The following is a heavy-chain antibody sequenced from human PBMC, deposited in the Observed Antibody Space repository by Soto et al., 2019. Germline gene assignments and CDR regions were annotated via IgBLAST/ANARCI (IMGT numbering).Heavy chain of an antibody. D-gene: IGHD2-2*01. J-gene: IGHJ4*02. Sequence: QVQLVQSGAVVKKPGASVKVSCKASGYTFTSYAMHWVRQAPGQRLEWMGWINAGNGNTKYSQKFQGRVTITRDTSASTAYMDLSSLRSEDTAVYYCARALGVVTDDYWGQGTLVTVSS. CDR1: GYTFTSYA. CDR3: ARALGVVTDDY. CDR2: INAGNGNT. V-gene: IGHV1-3*01.